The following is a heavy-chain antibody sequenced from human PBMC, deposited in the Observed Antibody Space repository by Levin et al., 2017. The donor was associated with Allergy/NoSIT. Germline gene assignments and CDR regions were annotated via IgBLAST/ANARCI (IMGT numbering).Heavy chain of an antibody. V-gene: IGHV3-48*01. D-gene: IGHD2-15*01. CDR1: GFTFSSYS. Sequence: GESLKISCAASGFTFSSYSMNWVRQAPGKGLEWVSYISSSSSTIYYADSVKGRFTISRDNAKNSLYLQMNSLRAEDTAVYYCASWVVAATEDAFDIWGQGTMVTVSS. CDR3: ASWVVAATEDAFDI. CDR2: ISSSSSTI. J-gene: IGHJ3*02.